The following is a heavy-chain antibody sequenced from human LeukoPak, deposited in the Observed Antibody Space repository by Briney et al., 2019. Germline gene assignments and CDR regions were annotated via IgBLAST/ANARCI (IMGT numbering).Heavy chain of an antibody. CDR3: ARQVTEGYYLY. CDR1: GGSISSSSYY. CDR2: IYYGRST. J-gene: IGHJ4*02. V-gene: IGHV4-39*01. D-gene: IGHD3-22*01. Sequence: SETLSLTCTVSGGSISSSSYYWGWVRQPPGKGLEWIGGIYYGRSTYYNPPLKSRGTISVDTSKSQFSLKLSSVTAADTAVYYCARQVTEGYYLYWGQGTLVTVSS.